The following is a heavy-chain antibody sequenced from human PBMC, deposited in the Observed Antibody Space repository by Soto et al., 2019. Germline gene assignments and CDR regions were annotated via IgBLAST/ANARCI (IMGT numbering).Heavy chain of an antibody. D-gene: IGHD6-6*01. V-gene: IGHV1-18*01. CDR2: ISAYNGNT. Sequence: AGQLCSEARVYTFTGYVISWVLQAPGQGLELMGWISAYNGNTNYAQKLHGTVTITTDTSTSTTYIDLRSLRSDHTAGYYCPRGFYCSSYLRHKLAYRAQRSLDL. CDR3: PRGFYCSSYLRHKLAYRAQRSLDL. J-gene: IGHJ2*01. CDR1: VYTFTGYV.